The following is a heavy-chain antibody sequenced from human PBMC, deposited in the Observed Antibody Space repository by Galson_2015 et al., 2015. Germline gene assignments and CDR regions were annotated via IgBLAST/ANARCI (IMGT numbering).Heavy chain of an antibody. V-gene: IGHV4-34*01. CDR2: INHSGST. CDR3: ARDRGSGLQYWYFDL. J-gene: IGHJ2*01. D-gene: IGHD2-15*01. Sequence: SETLSLTCAVYGGSFSGYYWSWIRQPPGKGLEWIGEINHSGSTNYNPSLKSRVTISVDTSKNQFSLKLSSVTAADTAVYYCARDRGSGLQYWYFDLWGRGTLVTVSS. CDR1: GGSFSGYY.